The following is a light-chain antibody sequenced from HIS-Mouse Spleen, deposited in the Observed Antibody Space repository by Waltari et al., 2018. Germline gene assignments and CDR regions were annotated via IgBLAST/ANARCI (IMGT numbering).Light chain of an antibody. CDR3: SSYAGSNNYV. V-gene: IGLV2-8*01. CDR2: EVS. CDR1: TSDVGGYNY. Sequence: QSALTQPPSASGSPGQSVTISCTGTTSDVGGYNYVHWYQQHPGKAPKLMIYEVSKRPSGVPDRFSGSKSGNTASLTVSGLQAEDEADYYCSSYAGSNNYVFGTGTKVTVL. J-gene: IGLJ1*01.